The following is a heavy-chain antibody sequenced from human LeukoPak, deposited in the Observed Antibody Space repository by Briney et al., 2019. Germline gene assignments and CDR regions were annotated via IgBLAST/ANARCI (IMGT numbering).Heavy chain of an antibody. J-gene: IGHJ3*02. Sequence: TGGSLRLSCAASGFTFSSYDMHWVRQATGKGLEWVSAIGTAGDTYYPGSVKGRFTISRENAKNSLYLQMNSLRAGDTAVYYCARGYYGSGSYYGSAFDIWGQGTMVTVSS. CDR2: IGTAGDT. V-gene: IGHV3-13*01. CDR3: ARGYYGSGSYYGSAFDI. CDR1: GFTFSSYD. D-gene: IGHD3-10*01.